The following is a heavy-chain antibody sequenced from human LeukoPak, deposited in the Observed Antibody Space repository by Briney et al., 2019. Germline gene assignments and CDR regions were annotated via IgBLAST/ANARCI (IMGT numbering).Heavy chain of an antibody. Sequence: ASVKVSCKASGYTFTSYGISWVRQAPGQGLEWMGWISAYNGNTNYAQKLQGRVTMTTDTSTSTAYMELRSLRSDDTVVYYCARWGEYYDILTGYPDYWGQGTLVTVSS. CDR1: GYTFTSYG. CDR2: ISAYNGNT. CDR3: ARWGEYYDILTGYPDY. V-gene: IGHV1-18*04. D-gene: IGHD3-9*01. J-gene: IGHJ4*02.